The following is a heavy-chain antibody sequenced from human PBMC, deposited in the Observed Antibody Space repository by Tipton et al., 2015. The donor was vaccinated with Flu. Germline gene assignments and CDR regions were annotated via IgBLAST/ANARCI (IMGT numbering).Heavy chain of an antibody. CDR1: GDSIRSSNYY. J-gene: IGHJ5*02. V-gene: IGHV4-39*07. Sequence: TLSLTCAVSGDSIRSSNYYWGWIRQPPGKGLEWIGNIFHSGNTYHNPSLKSRVTISVDTSKNQFSLKLSSVTAADTAVYYCARRDYSNYVSEPKNWFDPWGLGTLVTVSS. CDR3: ARRDYSNYVSEPKNWFDP. D-gene: IGHD4-11*01. CDR2: IFHSGNT.